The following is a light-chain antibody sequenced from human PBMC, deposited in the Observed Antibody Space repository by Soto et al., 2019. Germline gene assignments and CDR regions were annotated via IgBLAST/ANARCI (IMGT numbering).Light chain of an antibody. Sequence: VLTQSPGTLSLFPGERATLSCRASQNIRGNELAWYQQKPGQAPRLLIYRGSSRATGIPDRFSGRGSGTDFTLTISRLEPEDFAVYYCQDYGTSAPWTFGQGTTVEIK. J-gene: IGKJ1*01. CDR1: QNIRGNE. CDR3: QDYGTSAPWT. V-gene: IGKV3-20*01. CDR2: RGS.